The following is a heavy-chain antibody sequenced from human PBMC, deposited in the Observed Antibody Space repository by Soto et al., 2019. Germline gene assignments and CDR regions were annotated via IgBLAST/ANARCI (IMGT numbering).Heavy chain of an antibody. V-gene: IGHV3-21*01. J-gene: IGHJ6*02. Sequence: EVQLVESGGGLVKPGGSLRLSCAASGFTFSSYSMNWVRQAPGKGLEWVSSMSSSSSYIYYADSVKGRFTISRDNAKNSLYLQMNSLRAEDTAVYYCARDRITMVRGEYYYYGMDVWGQGTTVTVSS. CDR1: GFTFSSYS. D-gene: IGHD3-10*01. CDR3: ARDRITMVRGEYYYYGMDV. CDR2: MSSSSSYI.